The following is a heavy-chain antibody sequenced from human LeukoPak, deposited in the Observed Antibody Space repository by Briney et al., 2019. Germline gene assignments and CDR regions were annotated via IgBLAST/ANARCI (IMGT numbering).Heavy chain of an antibody. V-gene: IGHV3-23*01. CDR3: ARNLGKEGTVTWGYYYYYGMDV. Sequence: GGSLRLSCAASGFTFSSYAMSWVRQAPGKGLQWVSTISGRGGRTEYADSVKGRFIISRDNSNDRLFLQMNSLRADDTAVYFCARNLGKEGTVTWGYYYYYGMDVWGQGTTVTVSS. CDR2: ISGRGGRT. D-gene: IGHD3-16*01. CDR1: GFTFSSYA. J-gene: IGHJ6*02.